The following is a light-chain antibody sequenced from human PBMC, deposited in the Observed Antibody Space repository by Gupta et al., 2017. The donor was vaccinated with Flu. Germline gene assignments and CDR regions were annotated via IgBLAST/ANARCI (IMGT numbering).Light chain of an antibody. CDR3: ETWDSNTWV. Sequence: QPVLTQSSSASASLGSSVKLTCTRTSRHRSYTIAWHQQALGKAPRYLMKLESTGTYNKGSGVPDRFSGSSSGADRYLTISNLQSEDEADYYCETWDSNTWVFGGGTKLTVL. CDR1: SRHRSYT. V-gene: IGLV4-60*03. J-gene: IGLJ3*02. CDR2: LESTGTY.